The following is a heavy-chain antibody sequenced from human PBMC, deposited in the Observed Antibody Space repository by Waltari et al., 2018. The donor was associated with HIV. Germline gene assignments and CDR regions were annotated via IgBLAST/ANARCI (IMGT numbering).Heavy chain of an antibody. Sequence: EVQLVESGGGLVKPGGSLRLSCAASGFTFRSYSLTWVRQAPGKGLEWVSSISSSSSYIYYADSVKGRFTISRDNAKNSLYLQMNSLRAEDTAVYYCARSRRLGFDIWGQGTMVTVSS. CDR3: ARSRRLGFDI. D-gene: IGHD3-16*01. J-gene: IGHJ3*02. CDR1: GFTFRSYS. V-gene: IGHV3-21*01. CDR2: ISSSSSYI.